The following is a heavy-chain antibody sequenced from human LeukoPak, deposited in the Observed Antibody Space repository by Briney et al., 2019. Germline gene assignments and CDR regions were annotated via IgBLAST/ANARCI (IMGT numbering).Heavy chain of an antibody. D-gene: IGHD5-18*01. CDR2: IYYSGST. V-gene: IGHV4-59*01. J-gene: IGHJ4*02. CDR3: ARDSQDTAMVTRFDY. CDR1: GGSISSYY. Sequence: RPSETLSLTCTVSGGSISSYYWSWIRQPPGKGLEWIGYIYYSGSTNYNPSLKSRVTISVDTSKNQFSLKLSSVTAADTAVYYCARDSQDTAMVTRFDYWGQGTLVTVSS.